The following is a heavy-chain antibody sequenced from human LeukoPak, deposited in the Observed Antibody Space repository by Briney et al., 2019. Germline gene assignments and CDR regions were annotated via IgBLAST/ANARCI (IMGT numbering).Heavy chain of an antibody. CDR1: GFTFSSYG. Sequence: PGGTLRLSCAASGFTFSSYGMSWVRQAPGKGLEWVSAISGSGGSTYYADSVKGRFTISRENAKNSLYLQMSSLRAEDTAVYYCARGGWYYFEYWGQGVLVTVSS. CDR3: ARGGWYYFEY. V-gene: IGHV3-23*01. CDR2: ISGSGGST. J-gene: IGHJ4*02.